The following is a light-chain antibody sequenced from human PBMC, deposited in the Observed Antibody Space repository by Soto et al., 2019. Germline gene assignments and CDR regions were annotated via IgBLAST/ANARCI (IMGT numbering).Light chain of an antibody. J-gene: IGKJ1*01. CDR2: GAS. Sequence: EIVLSQSPGTLSLSPGERATLSCRASQSVSSSYLAWYQQKPGQAPRLLIYGASSRATGIPDRFSGSGSGTDFTLTISRLEPEDIAVYYCQQYGSSPWTFGQGTKVGIK. V-gene: IGKV3-20*01. CDR1: QSVSSSY. CDR3: QQYGSSPWT.